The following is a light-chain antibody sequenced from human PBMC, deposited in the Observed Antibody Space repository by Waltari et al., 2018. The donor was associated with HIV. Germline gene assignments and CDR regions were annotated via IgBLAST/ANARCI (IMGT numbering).Light chain of an antibody. J-gene: IGKJ2*01. CDR1: QSISSW. CDR2: KAS. Sequence: DIQMTQLPSTLSASVGDRVTITCRVSQSISSWLAWYQQKPGKAPKLLIYKASSLESGVPSRFSGSGSETEFTLTVSSLQPDDFAAYYCQQYYRYPYTFGQGTKLEIK. CDR3: QQYYRYPYT. V-gene: IGKV1-5*03.